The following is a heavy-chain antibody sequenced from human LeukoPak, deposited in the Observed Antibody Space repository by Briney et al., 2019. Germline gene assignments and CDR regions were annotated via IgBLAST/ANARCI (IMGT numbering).Heavy chain of an antibody. D-gene: IGHD6-6*01. CDR3: ARGRDSSSSYPGY. V-gene: IGHV3-66*01. Sequence: PGGSLRLSCAASEFSVGSNYMTSVRQAPGKGLEWVSLIYSGGSTYYADSVKGRFTISRDNSKNTLYLQMNSLRAEDTAVYYCARGRDSSSSYPGYWGQGTLVTVSS. CDR2: IYSGGST. CDR1: EFSVGSNY. J-gene: IGHJ4*02.